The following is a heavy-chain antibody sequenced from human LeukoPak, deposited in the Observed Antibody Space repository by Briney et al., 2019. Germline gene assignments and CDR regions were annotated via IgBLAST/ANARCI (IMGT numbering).Heavy chain of an antibody. J-gene: IGHJ4*02. CDR3: AKGDNYYDSSGYYYVRALFDY. D-gene: IGHD3-22*01. Sequence: GGSLRLSCAASGFTFSSYGMHWVRQAPRKGLEWVAGTSYNGNIKYYADYVKGRFSISRDNSKNTLYLQMDSLRAEDTAVYYCAKGDNYYDSSGYYYVRALFDYWGQGTLVTVSS. CDR1: GFTFSSYG. CDR2: TSYNGNIK. V-gene: IGHV3-30*18.